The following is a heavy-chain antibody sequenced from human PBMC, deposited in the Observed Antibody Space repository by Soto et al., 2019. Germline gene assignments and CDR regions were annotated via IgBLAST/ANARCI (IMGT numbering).Heavy chain of an antibody. D-gene: IGHD6-19*01. V-gene: IGHV1-69*13. J-gene: IGHJ4*02. CDR2: IIPIFGTP. Sequence: SVKVSCKASGVTFSRQDMRWVRQAPGQGLEWMGGIIPIFGTPQYAEKFQDRVTITADESTSTAYMELSSLTSEDTAVYYCATNEGRDGCSFDYWGQGTLVTVSS. CDR1: GVTFSRQD. CDR3: ATNEGRDGCSFDY.